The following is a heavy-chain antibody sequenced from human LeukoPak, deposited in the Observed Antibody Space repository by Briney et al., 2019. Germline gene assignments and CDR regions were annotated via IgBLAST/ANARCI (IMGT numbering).Heavy chain of an antibody. D-gene: IGHD6-6*01. Sequence: GEINHSGSTNYNPSLKSRVTISVDTSKNQFSLKLSSVTAADTAVYYCASRSSIAKSIDYWGQGTLVTVSS. CDR2: INHSGST. J-gene: IGHJ4*02. CDR3: ASRSSIAKSIDY. V-gene: IGHV4-34*01.